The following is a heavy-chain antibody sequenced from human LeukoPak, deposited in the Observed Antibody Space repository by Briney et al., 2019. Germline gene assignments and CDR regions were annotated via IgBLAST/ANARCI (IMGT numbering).Heavy chain of an antibody. J-gene: IGHJ4*02. CDR2: ISSSSSYI. D-gene: IGHD5-24*01. CDR1: GFTFSSYS. Sequence: PGGSLRLSCAASGFTFSSYSMNWVRQSPGKGLEWVSSISSSSSYIYYADSVKGRFTISRDNAKNSLYLQMNSLRAEDTAVYYCARDSPKDGAPDYWGQGTLVTVSS. CDR3: ARDSPKDGAPDY. V-gene: IGHV3-21*01.